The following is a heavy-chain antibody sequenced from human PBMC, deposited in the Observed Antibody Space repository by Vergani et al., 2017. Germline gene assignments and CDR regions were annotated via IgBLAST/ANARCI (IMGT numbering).Heavy chain of an antibody. D-gene: IGHD6-13*01. V-gene: IGHV1-69*02. CDR2: IIPILGIA. J-gene: IGHJ6*02. CDR1: GGTFSSYT. CDR3: ARVGAAAPEYYYYGMDV. Sequence: QVQLVQSGAEVKKPGSSVKVSCKASGGTFSSYTISWVRQAPGHGLEWMGRIIPILGIANYAQKFQGRVTITADKSTSTAYMELSSLGSEDTAVYYCARVGAAAPEYYYYGMDVWGQGTTVTVSS.